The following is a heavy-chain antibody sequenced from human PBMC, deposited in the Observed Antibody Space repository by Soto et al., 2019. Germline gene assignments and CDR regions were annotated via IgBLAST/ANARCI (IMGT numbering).Heavy chain of an antibody. J-gene: IGHJ5*02. D-gene: IGHD5-18*01. Sequence: PSETLSLTCAVSGGSISSGGYSWSWIRQPPGKGLEWIGYIYHSGSTYYNPSLKSRVTISVDTSKNQFSLKLSSVTAADTAVYYCARDRGDGYSYNWFDPWGQGTLVTVSS. CDR3: ARDRGDGYSYNWFDP. CDR2: IYHSGST. CDR1: GGSISSGGYS. V-gene: IGHV4-30-2*01.